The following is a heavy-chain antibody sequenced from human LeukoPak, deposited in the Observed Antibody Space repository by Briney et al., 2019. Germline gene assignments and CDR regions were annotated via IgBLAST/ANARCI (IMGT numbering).Heavy chain of an antibody. CDR3: ARAVGYYYYMDV. D-gene: IGHD1-26*01. V-gene: IGHV1-24*01. CDR1: GYTRTVLS. J-gene: IGHJ6*03. Sequence: ASVKVSCKVSGYTRTVLSIHWVRQAPGQGLEWMGGSDPADGERVYAQRFQGRVTMTEDTTADTAYMELRSLRSDDTAVYYCARAVGYYYYMDVWGKGTTVTVSS. CDR2: SDPADGER.